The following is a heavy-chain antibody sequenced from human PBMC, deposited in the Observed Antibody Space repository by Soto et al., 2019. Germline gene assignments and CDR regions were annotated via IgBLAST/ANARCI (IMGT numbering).Heavy chain of an antibody. Sequence: PTLVNPTETLTLTCTVSGFSLSNARMGVSWIRQPPGKALEWLAHIFSNDEKSYSTSLKSRLTISKDTSKSQVVLTMTDMDPVDTATYYCARIEKSRYNWNYSDYWGQGTLVTVSS. CDR2: IFSNDEK. D-gene: IGHD1-20*01. CDR3: ARIEKSRYNWNYSDY. CDR1: GFSLSNARMG. J-gene: IGHJ4*02. V-gene: IGHV2-26*01.